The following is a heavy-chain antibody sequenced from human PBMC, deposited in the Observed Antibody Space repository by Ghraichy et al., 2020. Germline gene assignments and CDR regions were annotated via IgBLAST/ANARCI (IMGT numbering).Heavy chain of an antibody. V-gene: IGHV3-30*03. CDR1: GITFSSYG. D-gene: IGHD6-19*01. CDR3: ARGREWQWLAIDF. CDR2: ISSDGSNR. J-gene: IGHJ4*02. Sequence: GESLNISCAASGITFSSYGMHWVRQAPGKGLEWVAIISSDGSNRYYADSLKGRFTISRDNSKNTLYLQMSSLRVEDTAVYYCARGREWQWLAIDFWGQGILVTVSS.